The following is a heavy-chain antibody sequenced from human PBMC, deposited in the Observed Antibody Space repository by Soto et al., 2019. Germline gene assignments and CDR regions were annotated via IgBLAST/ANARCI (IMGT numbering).Heavy chain of an antibody. CDR1: GVSVTSNKW. Sequence: QVQLQESGPGLVKPSGTLSLTCTVSGVSVTSNKWWSWVRQSPGKSLEWIGEIYHSGDSYHNPAFSGRVTISTDNTKNHISPIVTSVNAADTTVYYWVSDSRDCSDGGCSIMSDAFHVWGQGTLVTVSS. CDR3: VSDSRDCSDGGCSIMSDAFHV. D-gene: IGHD2-21*01. J-gene: IGHJ3*01. V-gene: IGHV4-4*02. CDR2: IYHSGDS.